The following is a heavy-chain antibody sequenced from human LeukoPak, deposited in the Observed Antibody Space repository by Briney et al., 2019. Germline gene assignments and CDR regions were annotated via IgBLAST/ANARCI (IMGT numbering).Heavy chain of an antibody. V-gene: IGHV1-69*13. Sequence: GASVKVSCKASGGTFSSYAISRVRQAPGQGLEWMGGIIPIFGTANYAQKFQGRVTITADESTSTAYMELSSLRSEDTAVYYCARDLGPENWFDPWGQGTLVTVSS. J-gene: IGHJ5*02. CDR2: IIPIFGTA. CDR3: ARDLGPENWFDP. CDR1: GGTFSSYA.